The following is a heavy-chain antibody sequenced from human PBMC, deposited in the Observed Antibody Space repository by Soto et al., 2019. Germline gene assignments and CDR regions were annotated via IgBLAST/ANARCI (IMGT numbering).Heavy chain of an antibody. CDR3: ARGTRHYYYDSSGYAPDAFDI. V-gene: IGHV3-13*05. CDR2: IGTAGDP. D-gene: IGHD3-22*01. CDR1: GYTVRSYD. Sequence: EVQLVESGGGLVQPGGSQRLSCAASGYTVRSYDMHWVRQATGKGLEWVPAIGTAGDPYYPGSVKGRFTISRENAKNSLYVKMNSLRAGDTAVYYCARGTRHYYYDSSGYAPDAFDIWGQGTMVTVSS. J-gene: IGHJ3*02.